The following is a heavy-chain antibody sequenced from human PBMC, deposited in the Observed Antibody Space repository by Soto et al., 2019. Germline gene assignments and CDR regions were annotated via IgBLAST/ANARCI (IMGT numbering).Heavy chain of an antibody. CDR1: GFTFSSYA. V-gene: IGHV3-23*01. Sequence: GGSLRLSCAASGFTFSSYAMSWVRQAPGKGLEWVSAISGSGGSTYYADSVKGRFTISRDNSKNTLYLQMNSRRAEDTAVYYCAKDGGSWHYDSSGYYYYYYMDVWGKGTTVTVSS. D-gene: IGHD3-22*01. CDR2: ISGSGGST. CDR3: AKDGGSWHYDSSGYYYYYYMDV. J-gene: IGHJ6*03.